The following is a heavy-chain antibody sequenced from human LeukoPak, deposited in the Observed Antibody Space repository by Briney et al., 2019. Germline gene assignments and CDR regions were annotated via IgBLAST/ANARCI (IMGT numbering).Heavy chain of an antibody. J-gene: IGHJ6*04. V-gene: IGHV3-21*01. CDR3: ARMRYYDSRGSLTI. D-gene: IGHD3-22*01. Sequence: PGGSLRLSCAASGFTFSSYDMHWVRQAPGKGLEWVSSISSRSSYIYYADSVKGRFTISRDNAKNSLYLQMYSLRAEDTAVYYCARMRYYDSRGSLTIWGKGTTVTVSS. CDR2: ISSRSSYI. CDR1: GFTFSSYD.